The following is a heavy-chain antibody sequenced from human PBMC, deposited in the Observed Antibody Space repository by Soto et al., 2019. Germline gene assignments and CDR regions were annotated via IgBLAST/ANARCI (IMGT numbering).Heavy chain of an antibody. CDR3: ARGFTVTTWGDV. CDR2: IDPSDSYT. CDR1: GYSFTSYW. V-gene: IGHV5-10-1*01. D-gene: IGHD4-4*01. J-gene: IGHJ6*02. Sequence: RGESLKISCKGSGYSFTSYWISWVRQMPGKGLEWMGRIDPSDSYTNYSPSFQGHVTISADKSISTAYLQWSSLKASDTAMYYCARGFTVTTWGDVWGQGTTVTVSS.